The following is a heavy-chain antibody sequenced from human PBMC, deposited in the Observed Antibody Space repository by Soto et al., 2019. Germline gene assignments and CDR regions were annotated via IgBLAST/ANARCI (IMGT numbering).Heavy chain of an antibody. D-gene: IGHD1-7*01. J-gene: IGHJ5*02. V-gene: IGHV1-3*01. CDR2: IHAAKGNT. CDR1: GYTFTNNF. Sequence: GASVNVSCKSSGYTFTNNFIHWLRQAPGQTLEWMGWIHAAKGNTKYSQKFEARVTLTRGTAASTAYMELNSLRSDDTAVYYCARDPIWTYTWNYARLNYLDPWGQGTLVTVS. CDR3: ARDPIWTYTWNYARLNYLDP.